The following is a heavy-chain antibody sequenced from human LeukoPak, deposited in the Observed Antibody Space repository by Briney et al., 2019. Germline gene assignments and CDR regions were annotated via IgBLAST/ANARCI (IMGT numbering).Heavy chain of an antibody. J-gene: IGHJ4*02. D-gene: IGHD5-18*01. CDR1: GFTFSSYW. CDR2: INSDGSRT. CDR3: ARDRGYSYGYVPGNNFDY. Sequence: GGSLRLSCAGSGFTFSSYWMHWVRQAPGKGLVWVSRINSDGSRTNYADSVKGRITISGDNAKNTLYLQMNSLRADDTGVYYCARDRGYSYGYVPGNNFDYWGQGTLVTVSS. V-gene: IGHV3-74*01.